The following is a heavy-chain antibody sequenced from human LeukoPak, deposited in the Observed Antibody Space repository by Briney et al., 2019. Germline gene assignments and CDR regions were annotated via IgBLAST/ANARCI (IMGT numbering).Heavy chain of an antibody. CDR3: ACYAYYYYGMDV. Sequence: SVKVSCKASGYTFTGYYMHWVRQAPGQGLEWMGRINPNSGGTNYAQKFQGRVTMTRDTSISTAYMELSRLRSDDTAVYYCACYAYYYYGMDVWGQGTTVAVSS. J-gene: IGHJ6*02. V-gene: IGHV1-2*06. D-gene: IGHD3-16*01. CDR2: INPNSGGT. CDR1: GYTFTGYY.